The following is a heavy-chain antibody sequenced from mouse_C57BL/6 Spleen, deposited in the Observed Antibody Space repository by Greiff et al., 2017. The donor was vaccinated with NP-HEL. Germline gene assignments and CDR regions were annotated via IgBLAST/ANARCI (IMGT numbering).Heavy chain of an antibody. V-gene: IGHV1-55*01. CDR3: ARSGTYGSRYYAMDY. D-gene: IGHD1-1*01. CDR1: GYTFTSYW. J-gene: IGHJ4*01. Sequence: VQLQQPGAELVKPGASVKMSCKASGYTFTSYWITWVKQRPGQGLEWIGDIYPGSGSTNYNEKFKSKATLTVDTSSSTAYMQLSSLTSEDSAVYYCARSGTYGSRYYAMDYWGQGTSVTVSS. CDR2: IYPGSGST.